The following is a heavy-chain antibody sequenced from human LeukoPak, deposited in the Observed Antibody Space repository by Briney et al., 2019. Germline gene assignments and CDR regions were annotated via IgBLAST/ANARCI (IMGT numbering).Heavy chain of an antibody. Sequence: GRSLRLSCAASGFSFSNSDMHWVRQAPGKGMEWEAFISYDGTNKYYADSVKGRFSLSRDNSKYTLYLQMNSLRAEDTAVYYCAKGSSIGTVDYWGQGTLVTVSS. J-gene: IGHJ4*02. CDR3: AKGSSIGTVDY. V-gene: IGHV3-30*18. D-gene: IGHD6-13*01. CDR2: ISYDGTNK. CDR1: GFSFSNSD.